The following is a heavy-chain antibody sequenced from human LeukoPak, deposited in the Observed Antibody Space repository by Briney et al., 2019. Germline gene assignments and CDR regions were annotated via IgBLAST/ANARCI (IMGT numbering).Heavy chain of an antibody. V-gene: IGHV4-39*07. CDR3: ARGNLTMIIH. J-gene: IGHJ4*02. D-gene: IGHD3-22*01. Sequence: SSETLSLTCTISGGSISSSSYYWGWIRQPPGKGLEWIGEINHSGSTNYNPSLKSRVTISVDTSKNQFSLKLSSVTAADTAVYYCARGNLTMIIHWGQGTLVTVSS. CDR1: GGSISSSSYY. CDR2: INHSGST.